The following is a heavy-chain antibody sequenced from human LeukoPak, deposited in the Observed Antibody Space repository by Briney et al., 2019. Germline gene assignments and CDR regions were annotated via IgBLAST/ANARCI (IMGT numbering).Heavy chain of an antibody. CDR3: ARGGAAAGTPILR. J-gene: IGHJ4*02. V-gene: IGHV3-21*01. CDR2: ISSSSSYI. Sequence: GGSLRLSCAASGFTFSSYSMNWVRQAPGKGLEWVSSISSSSSYIYYADSVKGRFTISRDNAKNSLYLQMNSLRAEDTAVYYCARGGAAAGTPILRWGQGTLVTVSS. D-gene: IGHD6-13*01. CDR1: GFTFSSYS.